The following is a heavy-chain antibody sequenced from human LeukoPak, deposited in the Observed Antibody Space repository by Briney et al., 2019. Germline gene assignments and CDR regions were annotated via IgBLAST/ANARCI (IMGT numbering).Heavy chain of an antibody. D-gene: IGHD3-10*01. CDR1: GGSISSGDYY. CDR3: AVTYYYGSGSYPKGPDAFDI. CDR2: IYYSGST. V-gene: IGHV4-30-4*01. Sequence: SETLSLTCTVSGGSISSGDYYWSWIRQPPGKGLEWIGYIYYSGSTYDNPSLKSRVTISIDTSKNQFSLKLSSVTAADTAVYYCAVTYYYGSGSYPKGPDAFDIWGQGTMVTVSS. J-gene: IGHJ3*02.